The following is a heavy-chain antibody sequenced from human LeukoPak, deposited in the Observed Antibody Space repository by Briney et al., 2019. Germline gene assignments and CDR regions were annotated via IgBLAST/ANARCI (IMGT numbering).Heavy chain of an antibody. CDR2: IKQDGSEK. V-gene: IGHV3-7*01. D-gene: IGHD2-2*02. Sequence: GGSLRLSCAASGFTFTRYWMSWVRQAPGKGLEWVANIKQDGSEKNYLDSVKGRFTVSRDNAKNSLFLQLNSLRAEDTAVYYCARVFDCTSTTRNTLTFDALDIWGQGTKVTVSS. J-gene: IGHJ3*02. CDR3: ARVFDCTSTTRNTLTFDALDI. CDR1: GFTFTRYW.